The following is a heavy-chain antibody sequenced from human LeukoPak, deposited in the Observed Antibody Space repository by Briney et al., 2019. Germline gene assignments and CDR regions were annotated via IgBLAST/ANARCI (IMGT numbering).Heavy chain of an antibody. CDR2: IIGGAGST. D-gene: IGHD2-2*01. V-gene: IGHV3-23*01. J-gene: IGHJ4*02. Sequence: PGGSLRLSRAASGFSFSSHGMSWVRQAPGKGLEWVSGIIGGAGSTYYADSVKGRFTISGDNSKNTLFLQMNSLRAEDTAVYYCAHGAMYQLDYWGQGTLVTVSS. CDR3: AHGAMYQLDY. CDR1: GFSFSSHG.